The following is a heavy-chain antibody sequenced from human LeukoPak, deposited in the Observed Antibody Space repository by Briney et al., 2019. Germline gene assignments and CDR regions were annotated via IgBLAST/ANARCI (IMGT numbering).Heavy chain of an antibody. CDR1: GGSSSSYY. Sequence: SETLSLTCTVSGGSSSSYYWSWIRQPAGKGLEWIGRIYPSGSTKYNPSLKSRVTISVDKSKDQFSLKLNSVTAADTAVYYCARDVSSGGASDIWGQGTMVTVSS. J-gene: IGHJ3*02. CDR2: IYPSGST. CDR3: ARDVSSGGASDI. D-gene: IGHD6-19*01. V-gene: IGHV4-4*07.